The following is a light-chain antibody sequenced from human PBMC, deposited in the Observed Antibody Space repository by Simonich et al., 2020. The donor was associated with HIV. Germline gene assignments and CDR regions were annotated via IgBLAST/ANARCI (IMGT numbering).Light chain of an antibody. V-gene: IGKV4-1*01. Sequence: DIVMTQSPDSLAVSLGGRATITCKSSQSVLYSSNNKNYLAWYQQKPGQPPKLLIYWASTRESGVPDRFSGSGSGTDFTRTISSLQAEDVAVYYCQQYYSTLWTFGQGTKVEIK. J-gene: IGKJ1*01. CDR1: QSVLYSSNNKNY. CDR2: WAS. CDR3: QQYYSTLWT.